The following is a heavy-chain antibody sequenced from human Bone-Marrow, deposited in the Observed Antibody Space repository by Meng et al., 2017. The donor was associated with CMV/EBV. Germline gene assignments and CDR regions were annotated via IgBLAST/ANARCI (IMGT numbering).Heavy chain of an antibody. J-gene: IGHJ2*01. D-gene: IGHD2-21*02. CDR3: ASCGGDCYSRYWYFDL. V-gene: IGHV3-53*01. CDR1: GFTVSRNY. Sequence: SGFTVSRNYVTWVRQAPGKGLEWVSVIYRGGGTYYADSVKGRFTTSRDNSKNTLYLQMISLRADDTAVYYCASCGGDCYSRYWYFDLWGRGTLVTVSS. CDR2: IYRGGGT.